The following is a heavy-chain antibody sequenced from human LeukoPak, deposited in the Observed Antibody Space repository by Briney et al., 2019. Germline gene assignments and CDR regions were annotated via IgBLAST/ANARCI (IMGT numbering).Heavy chain of an antibody. CDR3: SRDSQGPRFYSVDY. J-gene: IGHJ4*02. V-gene: IGHV3-7*03. CDR2: INEDGRFK. D-gene: IGHD2-21*01. CDR1: GFTFSGYW. Sequence: PGGSLRLSCAASGFTFSGYWMSWVRQAPGKGLEWVANINEDGRFKHYVDSVKGRFTISRDNAKNSLYLQMNSLRAEDTALYYCSRDSQGPRFYSVDYWGRGTLITASS.